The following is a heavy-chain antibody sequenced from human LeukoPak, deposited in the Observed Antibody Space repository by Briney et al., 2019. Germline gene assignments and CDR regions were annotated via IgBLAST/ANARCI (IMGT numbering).Heavy chain of an antibody. D-gene: IGHD3-10*01. J-gene: IGHJ4*02. CDR1: GFTFGSYA. Sequence: PGGSLRLPCAASGFTFGSYAMSWVRQAPGKGLEWVSAISGSGGSTYYADSVKGRFTISRDNSKNTLYLQMNSLRAEDTAVYYCAKVRWFGDLNCFDYWGQGTLVTVSS. CDR2: ISGSGGST. CDR3: AKVRWFGDLNCFDY. V-gene: IGHV3-23*01.